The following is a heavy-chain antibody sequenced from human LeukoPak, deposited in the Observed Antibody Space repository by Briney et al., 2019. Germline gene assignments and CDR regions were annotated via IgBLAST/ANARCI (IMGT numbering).Heavy chain of an antibody. V-gene: IGHV4-34*01. J-gene: IGHJ4*02. Sequence: PSETLSLTCAVYGGSFSGYYWSWIRQPPGKGLEWIGEINHSGSTNYNPSLKSRVTISVDRSKNQFSLKLSSVTAADTAVYYCARGMGTVPDYWGQGTLVTVSS. CDR3: ARGMGTVPDY. D-gene: IGHD1/OR15-1a*01. CDR2: INHSGST. CDR1: GGSFSGYY.